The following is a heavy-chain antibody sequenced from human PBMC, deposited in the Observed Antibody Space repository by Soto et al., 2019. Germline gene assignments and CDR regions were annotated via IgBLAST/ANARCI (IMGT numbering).Heavy chain of an antibody. Sequence: QTGGSLRLSCEVSGFTFSSYGMHWVRQAPGKGLEWVAVISYDGSNKFYADSVKGRFTISRDNSKNTLSLEMNSLRPEDSAVYYCAKDAKTWILASTLTKRYYFASWGQGSQVTVSS. CDR1: GFTFSSYG. CDR3: AKDAKTWILASTLTKRYYFAS. CDR2: ISYDGSNK. D-gene: IGHD5-12*01. J-gene: IGHJ4*02. V-gene: IGHV3-30*18.